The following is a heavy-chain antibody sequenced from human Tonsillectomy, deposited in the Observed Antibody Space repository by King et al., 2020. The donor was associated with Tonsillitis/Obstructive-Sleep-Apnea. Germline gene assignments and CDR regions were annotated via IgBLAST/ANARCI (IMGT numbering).Heavy chain of an antibody. CDR1: GGSISSSNW. CDR3: ATVYSSGWYEGDAFDI. V-gene: IGHV4-4*02. D-gene: IGHD6-19*01. CDR2: IYHSGST. Sequence: QLQESGPGLVKPSGALSLTCAVSGGSISSSNWWSWVRQPPGKGREGIGEIYHSGSTNYNPSLKSRVTISVDKSKNQFSLKLSSVTAADTAVYYCATVYSSGWYEGDAFDIWGQGTMVTVSS. J-gene: IGHJ3*02.